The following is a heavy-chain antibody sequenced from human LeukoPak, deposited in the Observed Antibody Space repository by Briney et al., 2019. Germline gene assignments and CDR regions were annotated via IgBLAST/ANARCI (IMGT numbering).Heavy chain of an antibody. CDR2: ISYDGSNK. V-gene: IGHV3-30*03. J-gene: IGHJ4*02. Sequence: QAGGSLRLSCAASGFTFSSYGMHWVRQAPGKGLEWVAVISYDGSNKYYADSVKGRFTISRDNSKNTLYLQMNSLRAEDTAVYYCARDEDYSNYPGLSLDYWGQGTLVTVSS. D-gene: IGHD4-11*01. CDR1: GFTFSSYG. CDR3: ARDEDYSNYPGLSLDY.